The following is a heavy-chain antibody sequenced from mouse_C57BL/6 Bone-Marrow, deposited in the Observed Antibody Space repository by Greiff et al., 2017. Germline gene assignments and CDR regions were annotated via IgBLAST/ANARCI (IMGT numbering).Heavy chain of an antibody. Sequence: VMLVESGPGLVAPSQSLSITCTVSGFSLTSYGVDWVRQPPGKGLEWLGVIWGGGGTNYNSALMYRLSISKDNSKSQVFLKMNSLQTADTAMYYFAKRVSAYEGYYDMDYWGQGPSVTVSS. CDR2: IWGGGGT. J-gene: IGHJ4*01. D-gene: IGHD6-2*01. CDR3: AKRVSAYEGYYDMDY. V-gene: IGHV2-9*01. CDR1: GFSLTSYG.